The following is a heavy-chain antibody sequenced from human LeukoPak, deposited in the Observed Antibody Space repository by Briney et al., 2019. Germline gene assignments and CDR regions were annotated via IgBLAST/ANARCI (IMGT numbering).Heavy chain of an antibody. J-gene: IGHJ4*02. D-gene: IGHD3-10*01. V-gene: IGHV4-59*12. CDR3: ARVLTMVRGVVGQYYFDY. Sequence: SETLPLTCTVSGGSISSYYWSWIRQPPGKGLEWIGYIYYSGSTNYNPSLKSRVTISVDTSKNQFSLKLSSVTAADTAVYYCARVLTMVRGVVGQYYFDYWGQGTLVTVSS. CDR2: IYYSGST. CDR1: GGSISSYY.